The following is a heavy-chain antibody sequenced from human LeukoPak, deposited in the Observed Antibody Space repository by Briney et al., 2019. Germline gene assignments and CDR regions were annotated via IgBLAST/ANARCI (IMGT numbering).Heavy chain of an antibody. D-gene: IGHD1-7*01. CDR3: ARAEGTPYYYYYMDV. V-gene: IGHV4-59*01. CDR2: IYYSGST. Sequence: SETLSLTCSVSGASISSYYLSWIRQPPGKGLEWIGYIYYSGSTKYNPSLKSRVTISVDTSKKQFSLKLSSVTAADTAVYYCARAEGTPYYYYYMDVWGKGTTVTVSS. J-gene: IGHJ6*03. CDR1: GASISSYY.